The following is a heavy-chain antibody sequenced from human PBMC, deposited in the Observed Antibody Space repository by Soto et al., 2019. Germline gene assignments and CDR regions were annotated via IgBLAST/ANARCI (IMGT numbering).Heavy chain of an antibody. Sequence: EVQLLEAGGDLVQPGRSLRLSCAASEFTFSNYAMSWVRQAPGKGLAWVSAISYGGGTTYYAASVKGRFTISRDNSKNTLCRQMNSLRAEDTAVYYCAKNPGYYYDSTGYHFDYWGQGTLVTVSS. CDR3: AKNPGYYYDSTGYHFDY. J-gene: IGHJ4*02. CDR2: ISYGGGTT. D-gene: IGHD3-22*01. V-gene: IGHV3-23*01. CDR1: EFTFSNYA.